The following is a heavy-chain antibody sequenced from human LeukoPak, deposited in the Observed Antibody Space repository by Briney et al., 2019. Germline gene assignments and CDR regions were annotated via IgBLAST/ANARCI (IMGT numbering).Heavy chain of an antibody. Sequence: PGGSLRLSCAASGFTSSSYEMNWVRQAPGKGLEWVSYISSSGSTIYYADSVKGRFTISGDNAKNSLYLQMNSLRAEDTAVYYCARDPIPRIVVVPAAMSNWFDPWGQGTLVTVSS. CDR1: GFTSSSYE. J-gene: IGHJ5*02. V-gene: IGHV3-48*03. D-gene: IGHD2-2*01. CDR2: ISSSGSTI. CDR3: ARDPIPRIVVVPAAMSNWFDP.